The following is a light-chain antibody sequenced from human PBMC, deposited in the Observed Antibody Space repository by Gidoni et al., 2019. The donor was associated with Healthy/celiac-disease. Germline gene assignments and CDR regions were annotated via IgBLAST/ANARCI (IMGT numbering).Light chain of an antibody. CDR1: QGISNY. CDR3: QKYNSAPWT. Sequence: SSLSASVGDRVTITCRASQGISNYLAWYQQKPGKVPKLLIYAASTLQSGVPSRFSGSGSGTDFTLTISSLQPEDVATYYCQKYNSAPWTFXQXTKVEIK. CDR2: AAS. V-gene: IGKV1-27*01. J-gene: IGKJ1*01.